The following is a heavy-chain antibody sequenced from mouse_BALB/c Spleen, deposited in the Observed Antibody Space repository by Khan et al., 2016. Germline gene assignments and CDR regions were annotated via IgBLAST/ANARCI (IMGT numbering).Heavy chain of an antibody. J-gene: IGHJ4*01. CDR1: DYTFSNYW. CDR3: ARAWYSMDY. CDR2: ILPGSGYS. Sequence: QVQLQQPGAELMKPGASVKISCKATDYTFSNYWIEWVKQRPGHGLEWIGDILPGSGYSNSNENFKGKATFTADASSNTAYMQLISLTSEYSAVYFCARAWYSMDYWGQGTSVTVSS. V-gene: IGHV1-9*01.